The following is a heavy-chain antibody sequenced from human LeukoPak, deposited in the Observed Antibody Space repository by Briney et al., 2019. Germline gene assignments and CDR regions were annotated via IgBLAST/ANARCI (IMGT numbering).Heavy chain of an antibody. CDR3: AKDLRYYYDSSGYSSFQH. CDR1: GFTFGSYA. J-gene: IGHJ1*01. V-gene: IGHV3-23*01. Sequence: VGSLRLSCAASGFTFGSYAMSWVRQAPGKGLEWVSAISGTGSTYYADSVRGRFTISRDNSKNTLFLQMNSLRAEDTAVYYCAKDLRYYYDSSGYSSFQHWGQGTLVTVSS. D-gene: IGHD3-22*01. CDR2: ISGTGST.